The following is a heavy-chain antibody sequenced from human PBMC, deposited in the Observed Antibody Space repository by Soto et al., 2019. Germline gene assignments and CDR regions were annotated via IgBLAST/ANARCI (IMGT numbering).Heavy chain of an antibody. J-gene: IGHJ5*02. CDR3: ARHRDSSGYYYEGGNNWFDA. V-gene: IGHV4-39*01. CDR2: IYYSGST. Sequence: SETLSLTCTVSGGSISSSSYYWGWIRQPPGKGLEWIGSIYYSGSTYYNPSLKSRVTISVDTSKNQFSLKLSSVTAADTAVYYCARHRDSSGYYYEGGNNWFDAWGQGTLVTVS. D-gene: IGHD3-22*01. CDR1: GGSISSSSYY.